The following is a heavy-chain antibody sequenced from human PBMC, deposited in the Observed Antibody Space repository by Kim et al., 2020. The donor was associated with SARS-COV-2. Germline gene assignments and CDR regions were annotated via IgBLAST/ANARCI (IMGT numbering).Heavy chain of an antibody. Sequence: GGSLRLSCAASGFTFSNYGMHWVCQAPGKGLEWVAVIASDGDDKKYADSVKGRFTSTRDNSKNTLYLQMNSLRAEDSAVYYCAKDRHIAAAGYYFDYWGQGTLFTVSS. CDR1: GFTFSNYG. CDR2: IASDGDDK. CDR3: AKDRHIAAAGYYFDY. D-gene: IGHD6-13*01. J-gene: IGHJ4*02. V-gene: IGHV3-30*18.